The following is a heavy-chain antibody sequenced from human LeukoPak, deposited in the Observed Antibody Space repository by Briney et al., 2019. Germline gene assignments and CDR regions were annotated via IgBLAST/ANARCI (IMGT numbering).Heavy chain of an antibody. V-gene: IGHV3-48*04. CDR3: ARGRGGYCSSTSCYTMDV. CDR2: ISTSSSTI. J-gene: IGHJ6*03. Sequence: GGSLRLSCAASGFTFSSYSMNWVRQAPGKGLEWVSYISTSSSTIYYADSVKGRFTISRDNAKNSLYLQMNSLGAEDTAVYYCARGRGGYCSSTSCYTMDVWGKGTTVTVSS. D-gene: IGHD2-2*02. CDR1: GFTFSSYS.